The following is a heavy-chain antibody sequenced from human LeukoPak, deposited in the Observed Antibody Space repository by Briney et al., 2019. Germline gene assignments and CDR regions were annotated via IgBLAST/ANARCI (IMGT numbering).Heavy chain of an antibody. D-gene: IGHD3-9*01. V-gene: IGHV1-69*05. CDR2: IIPIFGTA. CDR1: GGTFSSYA. CDR3: ARVRDYDILTGYQVPYYYYYYMDV. Sequence: SVKVSCKASGGTFSSYAISWVRQAPGQGLEWMGGIIPIFGTANYAQKFQGRVTITTDESTSTAYMELSSLRSEDTAVYYCARVRDYDILTGYQVPYYYYYYMDVWGKGTTVTVSS. J-gene: IGHJ6*03.